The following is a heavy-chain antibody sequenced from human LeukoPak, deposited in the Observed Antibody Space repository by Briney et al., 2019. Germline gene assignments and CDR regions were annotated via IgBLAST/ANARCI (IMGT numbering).Heavy chain of an antibody. CDR3: ARYSGSYEGDAFDI. J-gene: IGHJ3*02. CDR2: INHSGST. V-gene: IGHV4-34*01. Sequence: PSETLSLTCAVYGRSFSGYYWSWIRQPPGKGLEWIGEINHSGSTNYNPSLKSRVTISVDTSKNQFSLKLSSVTAADTAVYYCARYSGSYEGDAFDIWGQGTMVTVSS. CDR1: GRSFSGYY. D-gene: IGHD1-26*01.